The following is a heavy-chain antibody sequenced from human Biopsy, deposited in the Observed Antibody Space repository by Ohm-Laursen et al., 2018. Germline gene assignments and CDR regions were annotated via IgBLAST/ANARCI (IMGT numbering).Heavy chain of an antibody. V-gene: IGHV3-48*04. CDR1: GFTFSSYS. J-gene: IGHJ4*02. CDR2: ISSGSSPI. Sequence: SLRLSCAASGFTFSSYSMNWVRQAPGKGLEWVSFISSGSSPIYYADSVKGRFTISRDNAQNSLYLQMNSLRAEDTAVYCCARAYPPPGRRLVVVAGDFDCWGQGTRVTVSS. D-gene: IGHD2-15*01. CDR3: ARAYPPPGRRLVVVAGDFDC.